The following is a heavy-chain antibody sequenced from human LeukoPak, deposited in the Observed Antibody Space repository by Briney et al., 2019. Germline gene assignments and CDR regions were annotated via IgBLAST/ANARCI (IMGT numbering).Heavy chain of an antibody. D-gene: IGHD3-10*01. Sequence: PGGSLRLSCAASGFTFSDHYMDWVRQAPGKGLEWVALVSYDGNNKYFADSVKGRFTMSRDNSKNTLYLQMNSLRVEDTAVYYCARDYSGTYCVDYWGQGTLVTVSS. CDR3: ARDYSGTYCVDY. J-gene: IGHJ4*02. V-gene: IGHV3-30-3*01. CDR1: GFTFSDHY. CDR2: VSYDGNNK.